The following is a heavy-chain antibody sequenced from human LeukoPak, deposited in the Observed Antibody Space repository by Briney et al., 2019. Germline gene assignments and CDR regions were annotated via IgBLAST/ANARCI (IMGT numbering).Heavy chain of an antibody. V-gene: IGHV1-2*02. J-gene: IGHJ5*02. CDR1: GYTFTGYY. CDR3: AREKGFGHSYCYSS. D-gene: IGHD5-18*01. Sequence: ASVKVSCKASGYTFTGYYMHWVRQAPGQGLEWMGWINPNSGDTTYAQQFQGRVTMTRDTSISTAYMELSRLRSDDTAVYYCAREKGFGHSYCYSSWGQGTPVTVSS. CDR2: INPNSGDT.